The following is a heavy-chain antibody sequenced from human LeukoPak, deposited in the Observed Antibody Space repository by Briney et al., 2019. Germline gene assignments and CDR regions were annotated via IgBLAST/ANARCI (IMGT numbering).Heavy chain of an antibody. D-gene: IGHD3-9*01. Sequence: PSETLSLTCSVSGDSISSRDYYWSWIRQPPGKGLEWIGYIYYSGSTSYNPSPQSRVTISVDTSKNQFSPRLSSVTAADTAVYYCAGGFDGHNAFDIWGQGTMVTVSS. CDR2: IYYSGST. CDR1: GDSISSRDYY. CDR3: AGGFDGHNAFDI. J-gene: IGHJ3*02. V-gene: IGHV4-30-4*08.